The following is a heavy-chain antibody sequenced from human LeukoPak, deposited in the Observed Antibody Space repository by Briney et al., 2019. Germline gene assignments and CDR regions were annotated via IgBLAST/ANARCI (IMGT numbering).Heavy chain of an antibody. V-gene: IGHV4-34*01. CDR3: ARLAPIRLWIYDY. Sequence: SETLSLTCAVYGGSFSGYYWSWIRQPPGKGLEWIGEINHSGSTNYNPSLKSRVTISVDTSKNQFSLKLSSVTAADTAVYYCARLAPIRLWIYDYWGQGTLVTVSS. D-gene: IGHD5-18*01. CDR2: INHSGST. CDR1: GGSFSGYY. J-gene: IGHJ4*02.